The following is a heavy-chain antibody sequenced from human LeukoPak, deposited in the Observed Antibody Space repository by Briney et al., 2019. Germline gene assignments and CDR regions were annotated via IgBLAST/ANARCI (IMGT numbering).Heavy chain of an antibody. Sequence: GASVKVSCKASGYTFTSYDINWVRQATGQGLEWMGWMNPNSGNTGYAQKLQGRVTMTTDTSTSTAYMELRSLRSDDTAVYYCAREFFSGSEDYWGQGTLVTVSS. CDR2: MNPNSGNT. CDR3: AREFFSGSEDY. V-gene: IGHV1-8*01. D-gene: IGHD3-22*01. J-gene: IGHJ4*02. CDR1: GYTFTSYD.